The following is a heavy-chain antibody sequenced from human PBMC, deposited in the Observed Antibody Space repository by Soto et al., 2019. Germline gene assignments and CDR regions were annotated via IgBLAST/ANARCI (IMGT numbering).Heavy chain of an antibody. Sequence: GAALKISCQVSGYTFTIYWIGSVRQMPGKGLEWMGIIYPSDSDTRYSPSFQGQVTISADQSINTAYLQWDSLKASDTAIYYCARPANTVADHFDLWGQGTPVTVSS. CDR3: ARPANTVADHFDL. CDR2: IYPSDSDT. CDR1: GYTFTIYW. D-gene: IGHD4-17*01. V-gene: IGHV5-51*01. J-gene: IGHJ4*02.